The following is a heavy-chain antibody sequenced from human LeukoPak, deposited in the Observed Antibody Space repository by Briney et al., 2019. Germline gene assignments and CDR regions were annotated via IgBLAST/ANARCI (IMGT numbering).Heavy chain of an antibody. CDR2: FSGGVDTT. J-gene: IGHJ5*02. Sequence: GGSLRLSCAASGVTFSSYVMMWGLRAPGERLEWGSTFSGGVDTTYQADSVKDRFTISRDNSKNTVFLQMNSLRAEDTAIYYCATADLATCRGATCYYSDSWGQGTLVSVSS. CDR1: GVTFSSYV. V-gene: IGHV3-23*01. CDR3: ATADLATCRGATCYYSDS. D-gene: IGHD2-2*01.